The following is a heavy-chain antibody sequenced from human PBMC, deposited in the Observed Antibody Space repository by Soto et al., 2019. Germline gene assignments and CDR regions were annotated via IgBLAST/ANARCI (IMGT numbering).Heavy chain of an antibody. CDR3: ARGLTIFGVVLGY. Sequence: GASVKVSCKTSGYTFTNYVVDWVRQAPGQGLEWMGWINSGNGNTKYSEKFQGRVTITRDTSASTAYMELNSLTSEDTAVYYCARGLTIFGVVLGYWGQGTLVTVSS. D-gene: IGHD3-3*01. V-gene: IGHV1-3*01. CDR2: INSGNGNT. J-gene: IGHJ4*02. CDR1: GYTFTNYV.